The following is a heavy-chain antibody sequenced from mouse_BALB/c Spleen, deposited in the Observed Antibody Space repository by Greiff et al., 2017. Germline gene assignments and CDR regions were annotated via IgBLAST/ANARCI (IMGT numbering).Heavy chain of an antibody. D-gene: IGHD1-1*01. Sequence: VQLQQSGPELVRPGVSVKISCKGSGYTFTDYAMHWVKQSHAKSLEWIGVISTYYGNTNYNQKFKGKATMTVDKSSSTAYMELARLTSEDSAIYYCARSYGSGYFDVWGAGTTVTVSS. CDR2: ISTYYGNT. CDR3: ARSYGSGYFDV. V-gene: IGHV1-67*01. CDR1: GYTFTDYA. J-gene: IGHJ1*01.